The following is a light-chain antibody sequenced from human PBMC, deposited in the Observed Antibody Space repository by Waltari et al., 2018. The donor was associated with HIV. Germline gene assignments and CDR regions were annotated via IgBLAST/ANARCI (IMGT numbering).Light chain of an antibody. Sequence: SVFTQPPSVSAAPGPKVPFPCAGCTSHLGKDFVSWYQQLPEAAPKLIIYDNNKRPSGVPDRFSGSKSATSATLAITGLQTGDEADYYCGTWDSSVSAGVFGGGTKLTVL. V-gene: IGLV1-51*01. CDR1: TSHLGKDF. J-gene: IGLJ2*01. CDR2: DNN. CDR3: GTWDSSVSAGV.